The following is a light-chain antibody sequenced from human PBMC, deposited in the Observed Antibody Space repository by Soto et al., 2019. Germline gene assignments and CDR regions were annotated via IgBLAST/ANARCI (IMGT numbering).Light chain of an antibody. CDR1: QSISRS. CDR3: QQYNSCLLT. V-gene: IGKV1-5*01. Sequence: DILMTQSPSTLSASVGDRITITCRASQSISRSLAWYQQKPGKAPNLLIYDASSLESGVPSRFSGSGFGTEFTLTISSLQPDDFATYYCQQYNSCLLTFGPGTTVDIK. CDR2: DAS. J-gene: IGKJ3*01.